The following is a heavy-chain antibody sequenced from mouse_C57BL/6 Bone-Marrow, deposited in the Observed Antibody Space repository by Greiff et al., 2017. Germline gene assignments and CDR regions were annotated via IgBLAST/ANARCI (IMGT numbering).Heavy chain of an antibody. V-gene: IGHV14-4*01. D-gene: IGHD2-12*01. CDR3: TTVLYPYYFDY. J-gene: IGHJ2*01. CDR2: IDPENGDT. Sequence: EVQLQQSGAELVRPGASVKLSCTASGFNIKDDYMHWVKQRPEQGLEWIGWIDPENGDTEYASKFQGKATITADTSSNTAYLQLSSLTSEDTAVYYCTTVLYPYYFDYWGQGTTLTGSS. CDR1: GFNIKDDY.